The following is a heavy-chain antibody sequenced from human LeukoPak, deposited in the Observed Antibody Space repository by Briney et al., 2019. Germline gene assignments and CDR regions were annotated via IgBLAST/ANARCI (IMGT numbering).Heavy chain of an antibody. V-gene: IGHV1-18*01. J-gene: IGHJ4*02. Sequence: ASVKVSCKASGYTFTSYGISWVRQAPGQGLEWMGWISAYNGNTNYAQKLQGRVTMTTDTSTSTAYMELRSLGSDDTAVYYCARGSRYSSSWDIDYWGQGTLVTVSS. CDR3: ARGSRYSSSWDIDY. CDR2: ISAYNGNT. CDR1: GYTFTSYG. D-gene: IGHD6-13*01.